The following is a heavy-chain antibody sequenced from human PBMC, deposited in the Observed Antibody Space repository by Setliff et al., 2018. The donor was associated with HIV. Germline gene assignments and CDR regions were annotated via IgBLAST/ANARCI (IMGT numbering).Heavy chain of an antibody. V-gene: IGHV4-59*11. CDR3: ARGLTIFGVATPGIYSFMDV. Sequence: SETLSLTCTVSGGSITGHYWSWIRQPPGKGLEWIGYIHYSGSSNYNPSLKSRVSISVDTSKKQASLKLNSVTAADTAVYYCARGLTIFGVATPGIYSFMDVWGKGTTVTVSS. CDR1: GGSITGHY. J-gene: IGHJ6*03. CDR2: IHYSGSS. D-gene: IGHD3-3*01.